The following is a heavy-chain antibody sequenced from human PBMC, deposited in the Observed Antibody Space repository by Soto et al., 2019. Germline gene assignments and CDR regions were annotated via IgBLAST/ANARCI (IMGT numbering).Heavy chain of an antibody. CDR1: GFTFTDFY. CDR2: IRPDGTET. D-gene: IGHD4-4*01. CDR3: AGWGGHDYNY. J-gene: IGHJ4*02. Sequence: EVQLVQSGGGLVQPGGSLRLSCVGSGFTFTDFYMNWVLQAPGKGLEWVANIRPDGTETNYVESLRGRFTTSRDNAKNSLFLQINSLRADGQALYYCAGWGGHDYNYWGQGILVTVSS. V-gene: IGHV3-7*03.